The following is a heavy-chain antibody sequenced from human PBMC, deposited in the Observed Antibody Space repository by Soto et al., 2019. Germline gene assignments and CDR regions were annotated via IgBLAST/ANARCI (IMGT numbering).Heavy chain of an antibody. D-gene: IGHD3-22*01. CDR3: ARLPGAYYDSSGYYLGAFDI. J-gene: IGHJ3*02. CDR2: SYYIGST. V-gene: IGHV4-39*01. CDR1: GGSISSSSYY. Sequence: SETLSLTCTVSGGSISSSSYYWGWIRQPPGKGLGWIGISYYIGSTYYNPSLKSRVTISVDTSKNQFSLKLSSVTAADTAVYYCARLPGAYYDSSGYYLGAFDIWGQGTMVTVSS.